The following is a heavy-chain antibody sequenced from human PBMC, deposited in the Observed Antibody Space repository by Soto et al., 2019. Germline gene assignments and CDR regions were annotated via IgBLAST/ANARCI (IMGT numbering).Heavy chain of an antibody. J-gene: IGHJ4*02. CDR1: RLTFRNYF. V-gene: IGHV3-11*01. CDR3: ASLTAPPDY. D-gene: IGHD2-21*02. CDR2: ISSDESTV. Sequence: QVQLVESGGGLVKPGGSLRLSCVASRLTFRNYFMNWIRQAPGEGPEWLSYISSDESTVFYADSVKGRFTTSRDNAENSVYLHMNSLRAEDTAVYYCASLTAPPDYWGQGSLVTVSS.